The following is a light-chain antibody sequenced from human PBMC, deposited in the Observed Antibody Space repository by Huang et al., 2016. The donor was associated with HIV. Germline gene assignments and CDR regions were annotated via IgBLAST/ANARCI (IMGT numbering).Light chain of an antibody. CDR2: GAS. CDR3: QQYGSSPGT. Sequence: PCLLIEGASSRATGIPERFSGSGSGTDFTLTINRLEPADLAIYYCQQYGSSPGTFGQGTKVEVK. J-gene: IGKJ1*01. V-gene: IGKV3-20*01.